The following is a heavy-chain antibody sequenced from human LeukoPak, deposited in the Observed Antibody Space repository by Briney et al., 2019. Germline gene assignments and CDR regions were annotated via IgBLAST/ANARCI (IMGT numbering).Heavy chain of an antibody. CDR2: IYYSWNT. D-gene: IGHD1-26*01. Sequence: SETLSLTCTVSGGSISSYYWSWIRQPPGKGLEWIGYIYYSWNTNYNPSPKSRVTISLKPSKNQLPLELSSVTAAGTAVYYCAREGSYYRFDYWGQGTLVTVSS. J-gene: IGHJ4*02. CDR3: AREGSYYRFDY. V-gene: IGHV4-59*12. CDR1: GGSISSYY.